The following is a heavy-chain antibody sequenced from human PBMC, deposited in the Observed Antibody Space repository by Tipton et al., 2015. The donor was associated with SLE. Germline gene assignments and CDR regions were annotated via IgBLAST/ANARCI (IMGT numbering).Heavy chain of an antibody. D-gene: IGHD5-18*01. CDR2: IFPGDSDT. CDR3: ARSGRGYNFGYNFHF. CDR1: GYSFGNFW. J-gene: IGHJ4*02. Sequence: QLVQSGAEVKKPGESLKISCKGSGYSFGNFWIAWVRQMPGRGLEWMGIIFPGDSDTRYSPSFEGQVTISADKSITTAYLQWSSLKASDTAIYYCARSGRGYNFGYNFHFWGQGTLVTVSS. V-gene: IGHV5-51*03.